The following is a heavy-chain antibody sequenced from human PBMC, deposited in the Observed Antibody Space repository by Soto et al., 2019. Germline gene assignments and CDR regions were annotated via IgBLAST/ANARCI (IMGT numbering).Heavy chain of an antibody. J-gene: IGHJ4*02. CDR1: GFIFSSYA. D-gene: IGHD4-17*01. CDR3: AKRPRTWTTVTTISYYYFDY. CDR2: ISGSGDIT. V-gene: IGHV3-23*01. Sequence: VQLLESGGGLVQPGGSLRLSCAASGFIFSSYAMSWVRQAPGKGLEWVSAISGSGDITYYADSMKGRFTISRDNSKNTLYLQMNSLRAEDTAVYYCAKRPRTWTTVTTISYYYFDYWGQGTLVTVSS.